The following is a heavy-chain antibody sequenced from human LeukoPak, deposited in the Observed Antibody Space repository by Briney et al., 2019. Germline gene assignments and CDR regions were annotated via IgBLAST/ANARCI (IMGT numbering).Heavy chain of an antibody. Sequence: ASVKVSCKASGYTFTSYSMHWVRQAPGQRLEWMGWINAVNGNTEYSQRFQGRVTMTTDTSTSTAYMDLRSLRSDDTAVYYCARGTDTGYPRIDYWGQGTLVTVSS. CDR3: ARGTDTGYPRIDY. V-gene: IGHV1-3*01. CDR2: INAVNGNT. J-gene: IGHJ4*02. D-gene: IGHD3-9*01. CDR1: GYTFTSYS.